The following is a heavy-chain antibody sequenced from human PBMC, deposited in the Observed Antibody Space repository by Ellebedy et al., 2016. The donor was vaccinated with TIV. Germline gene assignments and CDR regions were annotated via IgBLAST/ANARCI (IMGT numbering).Heavy chain of an antibody. V-gene: IGHV1-24*01. CDR2: FDPEDGET. CDR3: ARDVQLIYGYGPDHFDY. CDR1: GYTLTELS. D-gene: IGHD5-18*01. Sequence: ASVKVSCKVSGYTLTELSMHWVRQAPGKGLEWMGGFDPEDGETIYAQKFQGRVTITRDTSASTAYMELSSLRSEDTAVYYCARDVQLIYGYGPDHFDYWGQGTLVTVSS. J-gene: IGHJ4*02.